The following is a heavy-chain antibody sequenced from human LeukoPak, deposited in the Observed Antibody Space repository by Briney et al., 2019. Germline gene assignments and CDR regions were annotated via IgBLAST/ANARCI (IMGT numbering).Heavy chain of an antibody. CDR1: GGSISSSSYY. Sequence: SETLSLTCTVSGGSISSSSYYWGWIRQPRGKGLEGLGSIYYSGSTYYNPSLKSRVTISVDTSKNQFSLKLGSVTAADTAVYYCARATTMTTDWFDPWGQGTLVTVSS. CDR3: ARATTMTTDWFDP. J-gene: IGHJ5*02. V-gene: IGHV4-39*01. D-gene: IGHD4-17*01. CDR2: IYYSGST.